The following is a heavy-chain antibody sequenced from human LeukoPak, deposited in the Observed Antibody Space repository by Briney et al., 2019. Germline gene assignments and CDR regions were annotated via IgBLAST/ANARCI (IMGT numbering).Heavy chain of an antibody. J-gene: IGHJ4*02. D-gene: IGHD6-19*01. CDR2: ISSRSSYI. V-gene: IGHV3-21*01. CDR3: ARGKEPVAGSLSHFDY. Sequence: GGSLRLSCAASGFTFSSYSMNWVRQAPGKGLEWVSSISSRSSYIDYADSLKGRFTISRDNTKDSLYLQMNSLRAEDTAVYYCARGKEPVAGSLSHFDYWGQGTLVTVSS. CDR1: GFTFSSYS.